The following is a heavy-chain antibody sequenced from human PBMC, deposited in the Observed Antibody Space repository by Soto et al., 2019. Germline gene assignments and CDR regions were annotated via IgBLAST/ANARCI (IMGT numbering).Heavy chain of an antibody. CDR2: ISGSGGST. CDR3: ARDQGSSWYEIDY. Sequence: EVQLLESGGGLVQPGGSLRLSCAASGFTFSNYAVTWVRQAPGKGLEWVSTISGSGGSTYYADSVKGRFTISRDNSKNALYLPMNSLRAEDTAVYYCARDQGSSWYEIDYWGQGPLVTVSS. D-gene: IGHD6-13*01. J-gene: IGHJ4*02. V-gene: IGHV3-23*01. CDR1: GFTFSNYA.